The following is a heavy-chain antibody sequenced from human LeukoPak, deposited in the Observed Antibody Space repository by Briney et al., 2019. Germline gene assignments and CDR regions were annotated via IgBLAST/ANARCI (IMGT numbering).Heavy chain of an antibody. CDR3: ARLRVSRGDNYFDY. D-gene: IGHD3-16*01. V-gene: IGHV4-38-2*01. CDR2: IYHSGST. CDR1: GYSISSGYY. Sequence: NPSETLSLTCAVSGYSISSGYYWGWIQQPPGKGLEWIGSIYHSGSTYYNPSLKSRVTISVDTSKNQFSLKLSSVTAADTAVYYCARLRVSRGDNYFDYWGQGTLVTVSS. J-gene: IGHJ4*02.